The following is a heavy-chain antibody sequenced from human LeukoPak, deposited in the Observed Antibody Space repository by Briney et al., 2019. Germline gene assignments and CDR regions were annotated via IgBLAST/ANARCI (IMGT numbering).Heavy chain of an antibody. CDR3: ASSYYYDSSGYWSLVG. D-gene: IGHD3-22*01. Sequence: SETLSLTCIVSGDSISPYYWSWIRQSAGKGLEWIGRIYTSGSTSYNPSLQSRVTMSVDTSKNQFSLKLSSVTAADTAVYYCASSYYYDSSGYWSLVGWGQGTLVTVSS. CDR2: IYTSGST. V-gene: IGHV4-4*07. J-gene: IGHJ4*02. CDR1: GDSISPYY.